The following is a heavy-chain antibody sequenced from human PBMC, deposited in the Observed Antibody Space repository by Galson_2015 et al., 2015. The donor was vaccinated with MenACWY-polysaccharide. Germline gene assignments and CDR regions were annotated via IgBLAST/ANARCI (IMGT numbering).Heavy chain of an antibody. V-gene: IGHV3-33*01. D-gene: IGHD6-13*01. CDR3: AREGSRIVFHAFDT. CDR1: G. CDR2: IQYDGSTK. J-gene: IGHJ3*02. Sequence: GMHWVRQAPGKGLEWVAVIQYDGSTKVYADSVKGRFTISRDNSKNTLFLEMNSLGAEDTAVYYCAREGSRIVFHAFDTWGQGTTVTVSS.